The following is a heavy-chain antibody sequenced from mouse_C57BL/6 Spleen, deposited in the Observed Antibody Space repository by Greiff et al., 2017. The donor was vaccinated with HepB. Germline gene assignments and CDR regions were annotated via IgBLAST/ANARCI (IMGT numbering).Heavy chain of an antibody. J-gene: IGHJ2*01. D-gene: IGHD2-2*01. Sequence: EVKLMESGGGLVKPGGSLKLSCAASGFTFSDYGMHWVRQAPEKGLEWVAYISSGSSTIYYADTVKGRFTISRDNAKNTLFLQMTSLRSEDTAMYYCARGYDLFAYWGQGTTLTVSS. CDR2: ISSGSSTI. V-gene: IGHV5-17*01. CDR1: GFTFSDYG. CDR3: ARGYDLFAY.